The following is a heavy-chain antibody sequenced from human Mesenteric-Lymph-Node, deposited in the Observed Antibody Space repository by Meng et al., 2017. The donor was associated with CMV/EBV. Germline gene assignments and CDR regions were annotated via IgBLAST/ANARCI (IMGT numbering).Heavy chain of an antibody. J-gene: IGHJ3*02. V-gene: IGHV6-1*01. CDR3: AREVRGVDAFDI. D-gene: IGHD3-10*01. Sequence: SQTLSLTCAISGDSVSSNSATWNWIRQSPSRGLEWLGRTYLRSKWYYDYAVSLRSRITVNPDTSKNQFSLQLNSVTPEDTAVYYCAREVRGVDAFDIWGQGTMVTVSS. CDR1: GDSVSSNSAT. CDR2: TYLRSKWYY.